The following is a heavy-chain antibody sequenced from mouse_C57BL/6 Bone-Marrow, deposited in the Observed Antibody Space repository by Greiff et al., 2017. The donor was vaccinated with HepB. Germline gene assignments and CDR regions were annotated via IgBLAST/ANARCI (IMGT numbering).Heavy chain of an antibody. J-gene: IGHJ1*03. V-gene: IGHV1-69*01. CDR1: GYTFTSYW. CDR3: ARRDVVDWYFDD. Sequence: QVQLQQSGAELVMPGASVKLSCKASGYTFTSYWMHWVKQRRGQGLEWIGEIDPSDSYTNYNQKFKGKSTLTVDKSSSTAYMQLSSLTSEDAAVYYCARRDVVDWYFDDWGTGTTVTVSS. CDR2: IDPSDSYT. D-gene: IGHD1-1*01.